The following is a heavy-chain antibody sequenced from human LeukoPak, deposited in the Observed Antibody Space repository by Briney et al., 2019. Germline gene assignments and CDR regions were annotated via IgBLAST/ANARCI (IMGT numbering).Heavy chain of an antibody. CDR2: IIPIFGTA. D-gene: IGHD1-1*01. V-gene: IGHV1-69*05. CDR1: GGTFSSYA. CDR3: ASSHPQRRFYFDY. J-gene: IGHJ4*02. Sequence: SVKVSCKASGGTFSSYAISWVRQAPGQGLEWMGGIIPIFGTANYAQKFQGRVTITTDESTSTAYMELSSLRSEDTAVYYCASSHPQRRFYFDYWGQGTLATVSS.